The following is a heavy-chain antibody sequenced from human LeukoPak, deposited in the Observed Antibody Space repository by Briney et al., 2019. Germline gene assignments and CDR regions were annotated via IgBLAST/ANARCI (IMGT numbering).Heavy chain of an antibody. CDR2: INHSGST. Sequence: PSETLSLTCAVYGGSFSGYYWSWIRQPPGKGLEWIGEINHSGSTNYNPSLKSRVTISVDTSKNQFSLKLSSVTAADTAVYYCARVRNYYDSSGYYDYFDYWGQGTLVTVSS. CDR1: GGSFSGYY. CDR3: ARVRNYYDSSGYYDYFDY. J-gene: IGHJ4*02. V-gene: IGHV4-34*01. D-gene: IGHD3-22*01.